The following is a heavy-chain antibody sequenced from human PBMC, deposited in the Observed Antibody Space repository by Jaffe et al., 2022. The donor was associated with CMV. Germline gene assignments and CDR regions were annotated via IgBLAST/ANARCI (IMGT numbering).Heavy chain of an antibody. Sequence: QVQLQESGPGLVKPSETLSLTCTVSGGSISSYYWSWIRQPPGKGLEWIGYIYYSGSTNYNPSLKSRVTISVDTSKNQFSLKLSSVTAADTAVYYCARHYPTPIVVPYFDYWGQGTLVTVSS. CDR1: GGSISSYY. J-gene: IGHJ4*02. V-gene: IGHV4-59*08. CDR3: ARHYPTPIVVPYFDY. CDR2: IYYSGST. D-gene: IGHD2-2*01.